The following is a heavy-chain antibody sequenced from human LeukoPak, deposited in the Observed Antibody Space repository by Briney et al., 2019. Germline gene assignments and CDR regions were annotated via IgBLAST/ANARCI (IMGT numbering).Heavy chain of an antibody. V-gene: IGHV1-18*01. CDR1: GYTFTSYA. D-gene: IGHD6-13*01. CDR3: ARARGPGIAAAYDY. CDR2: ISADNGNT. Sequence: ASVKVSCKASGYTFTSYAISWVRQAPGQGLEWMGWISADNGNTDYAQKFQGRVTMTRDMSTSTVYMELSSLRSEDTAVYYCARARGPGIAAAYDYWGQGTLVTVSS. J-gene: IGHJ4*02.